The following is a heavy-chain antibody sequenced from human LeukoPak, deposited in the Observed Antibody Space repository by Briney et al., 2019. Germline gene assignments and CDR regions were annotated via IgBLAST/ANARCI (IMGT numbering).Heavy chain of an antibody. CDR2: ISGSGGST. J-gene: IGHJ4*02. D-gene: IGHD2-8*02. V-gene: IGHV3-23*01. CDR1: GFTFSTYA. CDR3: ATYRQVLLPFES. Sequence: GGSLRLSCAASGFTFSTYAMSWVRQAPGKGLEWVSAISGSGGSTYHADSVKGRFTISRDNSKSTLSLQMNSLRAEDTAIYYCATYRQVLLPFESWGQGTLVTVSS.